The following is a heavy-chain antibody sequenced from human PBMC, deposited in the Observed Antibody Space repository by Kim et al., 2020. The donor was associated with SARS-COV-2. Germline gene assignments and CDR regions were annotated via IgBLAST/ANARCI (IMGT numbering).Heavy chain of an antibody. CDR1: GYTFTSYD. CDR2: MNPNSGNT. D-gene: IGHD6-13*01. V-gene: IGHV1-8*01. J-gene: IGHJ5*02. CDR3: AGGPAGIQQLVHWFDP. Sequence: ASVKVSCKASGYTFTSYDINWVRQATGQGLEWMGWMNPNSGNTGYAQKFQGRVTMTRNTSISTAYMELSSLRSEDTAVYYCAGGPAGIQQLVHWFDPWGQGTLVTVSS.